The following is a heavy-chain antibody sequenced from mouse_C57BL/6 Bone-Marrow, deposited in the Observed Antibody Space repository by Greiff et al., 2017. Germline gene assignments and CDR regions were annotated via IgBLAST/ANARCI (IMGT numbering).Heavy chain of an antibody. V-gene: IGHV1-15*01. CDR3: TLITTVVVPFDY. J-gene: IGHJ2*01. D-gene: IGHD1-1*01. CDR2: IDPETGGT. CDR1: GYTFTDYE. Sequence: VKLQESGAELVRPGASVTLSCKASGYTFTDYEMHWVKQTTVHGLEWIGAIDPETGGTAYNQKFKGKAILTADKSSSTAYMELRSLTSEDSAVYYCTLITTVVVPFDYWGQGTTLTVSS.